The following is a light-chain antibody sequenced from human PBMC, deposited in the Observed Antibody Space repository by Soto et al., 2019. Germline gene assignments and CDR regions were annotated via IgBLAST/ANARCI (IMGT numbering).Light chain of an antibody. V-gene: IGLV2-14*01. Sequence: QSVLTQPASVSGSPGQSVAISCTGTTSDVGGYNYVSWYQQHPGKAPKLIIQDVINRPSGVSDRFSGSKSGNTASLTISGPQAEDGADYSCSSYPSTSTYVFGSGTRVTVL. CDR3: SSYPSTSTYV. CDR1: TSDVGGYNY. J-gene: IGLJ1*01. CDR2: DVI.